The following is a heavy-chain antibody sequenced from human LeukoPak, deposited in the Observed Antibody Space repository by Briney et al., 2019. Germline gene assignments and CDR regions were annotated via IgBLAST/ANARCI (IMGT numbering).Heavy chain of an antibody. Sequence: PGGSLGLSCAASGFTFSSYAMSWIRQPPGKGLEWIGEINHSGSTNYNPSLKSRVTISVDTSKNQFSLKLSSVTAADTAVYYCARGRPYCSGGSCYFGYWGQGTLVTVSS. J-gene: IGHJ4*02. CDR1: GFTFSSYA. V-gene: IGHV4-34*01. D-gene: IGHD2-15*01. CDR2: INHSGST. CDR3: ARGRPYCSGGSCYFGY.